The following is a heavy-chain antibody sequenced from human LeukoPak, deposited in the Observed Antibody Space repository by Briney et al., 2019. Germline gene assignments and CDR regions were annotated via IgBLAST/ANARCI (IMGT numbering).Heavy chain of an antibody. J-gene: IGHJ4*02. CDR1: GFTFSRHG. CDR3: ANRPFAMVRGVILDY. D-gene: IGHD3-10*01. V-gene: IGHV3-23*01. Sequence: GGSLRLSCAASGFTFSRHGMNWVRQAPGKGLEWVSGISPSGDILYYADSVKGHFTISRDNFKNTVYLQMNSLRAEDTAIYYCANRPFAMVRGVILDYWGQGTLVTVSS. CDR2: ISPSGDIL.